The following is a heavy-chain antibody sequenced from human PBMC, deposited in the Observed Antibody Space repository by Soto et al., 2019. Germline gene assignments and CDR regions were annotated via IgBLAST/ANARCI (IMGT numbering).Heavy chain of an antibody. Sequence: GGSLRLSCAASGFTFSSYSMNWVRQAPGKGLEWVSSISSSSSYIYYADSVKGRFTISRDNAKNSLYLQMNSLRAEDTAVYYCARDGVDTAMFDAFDIWGQGTMVTVSS. CDR3: ARDGVDTAMFDAFDI. CDR2: ISSSSSYI. D-gene: IGHD5-18*01. J-gene: IGHJ3*02. CDR1: GFTFSSYS. V-gene: IGHV3-21*01.